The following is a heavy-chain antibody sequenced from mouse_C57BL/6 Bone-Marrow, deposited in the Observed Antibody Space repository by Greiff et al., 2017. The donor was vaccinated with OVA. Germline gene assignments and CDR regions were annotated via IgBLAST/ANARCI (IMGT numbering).Heavy chain of an antibody. CDR1: GFTFSNYW. CDR3: TGGAGKKGYWYFDV. CDR2: IRLKSDNYAT. Sequence: EVQVEESGGGLVQPGGSMKLSCVASGFTFSNYWMNWVRQSPEKGLEWVAQIRLKSDNYATHYAESVKGRFTISRDDSKSSIYQQMNNLRTEDTGIYYCTGGAGKKGYWYFDVWGTGTTVTVSS. V-gene: IGHV6-3*01. J-gene: IGHJ1*03. D-gene: IGHD3-3*01.